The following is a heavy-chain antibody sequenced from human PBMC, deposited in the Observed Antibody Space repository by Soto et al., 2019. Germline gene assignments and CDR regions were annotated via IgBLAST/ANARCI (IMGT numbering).Heavy chain of an antibody. Sequence: PSETLSLTCMVSTGSINCYYWSWIRQSPGKGLEWIAFIYSSGSTNYNPSLKSRATISVDRSKNQVSLKLTSVTAADTAVYYCARGKRDSTSCLDVWGQGTTVTVSS. CDR2: IYSSGST. V-gene: IGHV4-59*01. J-gene: IGHJ6*02. CDR3: ARGKRDSTSCLDV. CDR1: TGSINCYY. D-gene: IGHD2-2*01.